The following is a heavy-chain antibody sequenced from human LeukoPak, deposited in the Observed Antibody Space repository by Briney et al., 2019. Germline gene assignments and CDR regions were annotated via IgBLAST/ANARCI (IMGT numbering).Heavy chain of an antibody. D-gene: IGHD6-19*01. CDR3: ARPVFGIAVADNPATAFDI. Sequence: GGSLRLSCAVSGFTFNSYWMGWVRQAPGKGLEWVANIKQDGSEKYYVDSVTGRFTISRDNAKNSLYLQMNSLRAEDTAVYYCARPVFGIAVADNPATAFDIWGQGTMVTVSS. V-gene: IGHV3-7*01. J-gene: IGHJ3*02. CDR2: IKQDGSEK. CDR1: GFTFNSYW.